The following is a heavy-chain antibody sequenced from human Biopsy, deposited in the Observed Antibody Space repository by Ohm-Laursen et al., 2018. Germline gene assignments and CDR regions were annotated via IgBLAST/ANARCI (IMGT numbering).Heavy chain of an antibody. CDR2: VGWDDYK. CDR3: ARTPILIVSAGLVYRHRRHLQGMDV. J-gene: IGHJ6*02. CDR1: GFPLSSRGMC. V-gene: IGHV2-70*11. D-gene: IGHD6-13*01. Sequence: TQTLTLTCSFSGFPLSSRGMCVRWIRQAPGKALEWLACVGWDDYKDYSASLQTKLSISKDTSNDQVVLTVNNVDPADTATYYCARTPILIVSAGLVYRHRRHLQGMDVWGQGIAVTVS.